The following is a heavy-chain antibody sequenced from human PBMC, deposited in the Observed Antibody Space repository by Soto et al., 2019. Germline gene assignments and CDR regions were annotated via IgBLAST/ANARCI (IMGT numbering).Heavy chain of an antibody. V-gene: IGHV3-53*01. CDR3: ARACNGDKYFAF. Sequence: DVQLVKSGGGLIQPGGSLRLSCAASGITATNGHMSWVRQAPGQGLEWVSVIYSDDNTSYADSVKGRFTISRDTSKNTVYLQMNSRRAEDTAVYYCARACNGDKYFAFWDQGSLVTVSS. CDR1: GITATNGH. CDR2: IYSDDNT. D-gene: IGHD4-17*01. J-gene: IGHJ4*02.